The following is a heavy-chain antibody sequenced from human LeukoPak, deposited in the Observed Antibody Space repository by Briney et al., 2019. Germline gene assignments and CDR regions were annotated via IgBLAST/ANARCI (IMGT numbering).Heavy chain of an antibody. CDR3: ARGLRGIEVWFGELLPTYYFDY. D-gene: IGHD3-10*01. CDR1: GYTFTSYD. Sequence: ASVKVSCKASGYTFTSYDINWVRQATGQGLEWMGWMNPNSGNTGYAQKFQGRVTMTRNTSISTAYMELSSLRSEDTAVYYCARGLRGIEVWFGELLPTYYFDYWGQGTLVTVSS. V-gene: IGHV1-8*01. CDR2: MNPNSGNT. J-gene: IGHJ4*02.